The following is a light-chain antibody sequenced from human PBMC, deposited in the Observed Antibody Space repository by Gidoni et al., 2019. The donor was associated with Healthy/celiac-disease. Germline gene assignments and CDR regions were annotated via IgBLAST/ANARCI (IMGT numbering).Light chain of an antibody. Sequence: DIQMTQSPSTLSASVGDRVTITCRVSQSISSWLAWYQQKPGKAPKLLIYKASSLESGVPSRFSGSGSGTEFTLTISSLQPDDFANYYCQQYNSYPWTFGQGTKVEIK. J-gene: IGKJ1*01. CDR1: QSISSW. V-gene: IGKV1-5*03. CDR3: QQYNSYPWT. CDR2: KAS.